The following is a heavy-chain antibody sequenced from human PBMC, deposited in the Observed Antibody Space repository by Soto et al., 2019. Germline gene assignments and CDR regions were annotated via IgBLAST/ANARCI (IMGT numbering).Heavy chain of an antibody. CDR3: AKGFGELLPPPIIYGMDV. V-gene: IGHV3-23*01. CDR2: ISGSGGST. CDR1: GFTFRSSG. J-gene: IGHJ6*02. Sequence: EVQLLESGGGLVQPGGSLRLSCAASGFTFRSSGMSWVRQAPGKGLEWVSGISGSGGSTYYADSVKGRFTISRDNSKNTRYLQMNSLRAEDTAVYYCAKGFGELLPPPIIYGMDVWGQGTTVTVS. D-gene: IGHD3-10*01.